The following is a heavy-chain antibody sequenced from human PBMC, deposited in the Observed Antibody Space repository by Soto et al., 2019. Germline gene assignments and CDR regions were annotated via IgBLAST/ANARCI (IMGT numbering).Heavy chain of an antibody. CDR1: GFSLSSTRMG. Sequence: KESGPVLVKPTETLTLTCTVSGFSLSSTRMGVSWIRQPPGKALEWLAYIFSNDEKSYSTSLKSRLTISKDTSKSQVVLTMTNMEPVDTATYYCARIKRDHYDSSAFFFDYWGRGTLVGVSS. CDR3: ARIKRDHYDSSAFFFDY. J-gene: IGHJ4*02. V-gene: IGHV2-26*01. CDR2: IFSNDEK. D-gene: IGHD3-22*01.